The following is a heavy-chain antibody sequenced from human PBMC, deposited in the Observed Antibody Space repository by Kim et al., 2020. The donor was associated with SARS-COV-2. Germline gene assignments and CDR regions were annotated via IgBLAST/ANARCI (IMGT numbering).Heavy chain of an antibody. Sequence: ASVKVSCKASGYTFTSYAMHWVRQAPGQRLEWMGWINAGNGNTKYSQKFQGRVTITRDTSASTAYMELSSLRSEDTAVYYCARDWVYCSSTSCYRLQFDPWGQGTLVTVSS. J-gene: IGHJ5*02. CDR2: INAGNGNT. V-gene: IGHV1-3*01. CDR1: GYTFTSYA. D-gene: IGHD2-2*01. CDR3: ARDWVYCSSTSCYRLQFDP.